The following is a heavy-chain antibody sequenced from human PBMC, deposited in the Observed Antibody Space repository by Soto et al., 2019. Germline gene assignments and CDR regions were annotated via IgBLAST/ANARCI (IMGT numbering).Heavy chain of an antibody. CDR3: ARVGLGYCTNGVCPNWFDP. Sequence: EVQLVESGGGLVQPGGSLRLSCAASGFTFSSYWMSWVRQAPGKGLEWVANIKQDGSEKYYVDSVKGRFTISRDNAKHSLYLQMNCLRAEDTAVYYCARVGLGYCTNGVCPNWFDPWGQGTLVTVSS. CDR2: IKQDGSEK. CDR1: GFTFSSYW. V-gene: IGHV3-7*01. J-gene: IGHJ5*02. D-gene: IGHD2-8*01.